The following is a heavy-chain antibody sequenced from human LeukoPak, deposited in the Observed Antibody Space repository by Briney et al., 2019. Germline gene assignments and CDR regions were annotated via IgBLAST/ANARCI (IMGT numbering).Heavy chain of an antibody. CDR3: ARRLTQYDCFDP. D-gene: IGHD2-2*01. Sequence: SQALSLTCAISGDSVSSNSVTWNRIRQSPSRGLEWLGRTYYRSTWYNDYAVSVRGRITVNPDTSKNQFSLHLNSVTPEDTAVYYCARRLTQYDCFDPWGQGILVTVSS. CDR1: GDSVSSNSVT. V-gene: IGHV6-1*01. CDR2: TYYRSTWYN. J-gene: IGHJ5*02.